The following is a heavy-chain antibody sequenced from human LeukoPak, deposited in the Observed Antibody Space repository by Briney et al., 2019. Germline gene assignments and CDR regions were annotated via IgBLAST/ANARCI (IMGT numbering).Heavy chain of an antibody. J-gene: IGHJ6*02. D-gene: IGHD5-18*01. CDR1: GFTFSTYT. CDR2: ISYDGSNY. V-gene: IGHV3-30*04. Sequence: PGGSLRLSCAASGFTFSTYTMHWVRQAPGKGLEWVAVISYDGSNYYYRDSVKRRFTISRDNSKNTLYLQMNSLRPEDTAVYFCARDPLPPSADPQYRHYGMDVWGQGTTVTVSS. CDR3: ARDPLPPSADPQYRHYGMDV.